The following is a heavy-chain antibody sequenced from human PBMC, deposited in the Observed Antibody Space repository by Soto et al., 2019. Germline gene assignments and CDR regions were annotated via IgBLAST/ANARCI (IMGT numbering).Heavy chain of an antibody. V-gene: IGHV1-69*01. Sequence: QVQLVQSGAEVKKPGSSVKVSCKASGGIFSSYAITWVRLVPGQGLEWMGGIIPIIGTTNYAQRFQGRISITADESTSTVYTELSSLRSEDTAVYYCARDDCSTTRCITESGPRFFYYGMVVSGQGTTVTVSS. CDR1: GGIFSSYA. CDR3: ARDDCSTTRCITESGPRFFYYGMVV. D-gene: IGHD2-2*01. J-gene: IGHJ6*02. CDR2: IIPIIGTT.